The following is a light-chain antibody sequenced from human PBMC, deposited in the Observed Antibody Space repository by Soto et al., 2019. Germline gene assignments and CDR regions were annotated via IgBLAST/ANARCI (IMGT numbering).Light chain of an antibody. J-gene: IGKJ1*01. CDR1: QSVSSNY. Sequence: EIVLTQSPGTLSLSPGKRATLSCRASQSVSSNYLAWYQQKPGQAPRLLIYGASSRATGIPDRFSGSGSGTDFTLTIRRLEPEDFAVYYCQQYGSSGTFGQGTKVDIK. CDR2: GAS. CDR3: QQYGSSGT. V-gene: IGKV3-20*01.